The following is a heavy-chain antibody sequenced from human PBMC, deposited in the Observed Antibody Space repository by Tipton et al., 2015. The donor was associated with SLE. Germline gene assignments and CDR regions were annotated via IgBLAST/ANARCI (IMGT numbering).Heavy chain of an antibody. J-gene: IGHJ3*02. D-gene: IGHD3-3*01. CDR2: IYYSGST. V-gene: IGHV4-39*01. CDR3: ARRLPIFGVVPGAFDI. CDR1: GGSISSSSYY. Sequence: TLSLTCTVSGGSISSSSYYWGWIRQPPGKGLEWIGSIYYSGSTYYNPSLKSRVTISVDTSKNQFSLKLSSVTAADTAVYYCARRLPIFGVVPGAFDIWGQGTMVTVSS.